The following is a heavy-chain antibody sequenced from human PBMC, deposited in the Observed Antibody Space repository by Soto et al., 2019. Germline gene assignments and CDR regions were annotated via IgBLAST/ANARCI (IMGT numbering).Heavy chain of an antibody. CDR2: ITYDGSNQ. CDR3: ARALSGSYPEFDY. J-gene: IGHJ4*02. D-gene: IGHD1-26*01. Sequence: QVQLVESGGGVVQPGRSLRLSCAASGFIFSSYTMHWVRQAPGKGLEWVGVITYDGSNQYYADSVKGRFTISRDNSRNMLFLQMNSLRPDGTAVYYCARALSGSYPEFDYWGEGTLVTVSS. V-gene: IGHV3-30-3*01. CDR1: GFIFSSYT.